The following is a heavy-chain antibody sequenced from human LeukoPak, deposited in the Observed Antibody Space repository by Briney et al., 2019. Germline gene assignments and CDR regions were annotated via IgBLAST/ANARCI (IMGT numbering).Heavy chain of an antibody. CDR1: GFTFSSYS. CDR3: ARDRFSSGSYNPIMTLETSYWFDP. Sequence: HPGGSLRLSCAASGFTFSSYSMNWVRQAPGKGLEWVSYISSSSSTIYYADSVKGRFTISRDNAKNSLYLQMNSLRAEDTAVYYCARDRFSSGSYNPIMTLETSYWFDPWGQGTLVTVSS. J-gene: IGHJ5*02. CDR2: ISSSSSTI. D-gene: IGHD3-10*01. V-gene: IGHV3-48*04.